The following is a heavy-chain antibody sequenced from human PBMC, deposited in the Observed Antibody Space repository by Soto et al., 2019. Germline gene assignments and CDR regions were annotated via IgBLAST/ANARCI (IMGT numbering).Heavy chain of an antibody. CDR2: ITNTGGDT. J-gene: IGHJ4*02. CDR1: GFTFSSNA. CDR3: ARAPGESNPWSRVCDS. D-gene: IGHD3-3*01. Sequence: GGSLRLSCAASGFTFSSNAMTCVRQAPGKGLEWVSVITNTGGDTLYADSVKGRFTISSDHFRNPLYLRLNSLTADDTGTSYRARAPGESNPWSRVCDSRGRGXRVTVAS. V-gene: IGHV3-23*01.